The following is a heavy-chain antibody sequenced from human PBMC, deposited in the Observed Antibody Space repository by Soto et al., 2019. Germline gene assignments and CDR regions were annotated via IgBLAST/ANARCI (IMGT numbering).Heavy chain of an antibody. D-gene: IGHD4-4*01. V-gene: IGHV3-30-3*01. CDR3: ARVADPHTVATYFDY. CDR2: ISYDGTDK. CDR1: GFTFSNYA. J-gene: IGHJ4*02. Sequence: QVQLVESGGGVVQPGRSLRLSCAASGFTFSNYAIHWVRQAPGKGLEWVAIISYDGTDKYYADSVKGRFIISRDSSKNTLFLQLNSLRPDDTAVYYCARVADPHTVATYFDYWGQGTLVSVSS.